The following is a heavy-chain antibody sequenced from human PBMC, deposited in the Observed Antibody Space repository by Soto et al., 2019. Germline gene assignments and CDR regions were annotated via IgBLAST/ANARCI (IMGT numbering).Heavy chain of an antibody. CDR2: FDPEDGET. CDR3: ATAQGYGSGSYIF. CDR1: GYTLTELS. J-gene: IGHJ4*02. D-gene: IGHD3-10*01. Sequence: ASVKVSCKVSGYTLTELSMHWVRQAPGKGLEWMGGFDPEDGETIYAQKFQGRVTMTADTSTNTAYMELSSLRSEDTAVYYCATAQGYGSGSYIFWGQVTLVTVSS. V-gene: IGHV1-24*01.